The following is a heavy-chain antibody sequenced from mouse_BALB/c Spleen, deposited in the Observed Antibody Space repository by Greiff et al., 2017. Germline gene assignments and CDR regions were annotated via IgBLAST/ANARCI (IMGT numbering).Heavy chain of an antibody. CDR2: IFPGSGNT. CDR3: ARGDLYDYIYAMDY. D-gene: IGHD2-4*01. CDR1: GYSFTSYY. Sequence: QVQLQQSGPELVKPGASVKISCKASGYSFTSYYIHWVKQRPGQGLEWIGWIFPGSGNTKYNEKFKGKATLTADTSSSTAYMQLSSLTSEDSAVYFCARGDLYDYIYAMDYWGQGTSVTVSS. V-gene: IGHV1-66*01. J-gene: IGHJ4*01.